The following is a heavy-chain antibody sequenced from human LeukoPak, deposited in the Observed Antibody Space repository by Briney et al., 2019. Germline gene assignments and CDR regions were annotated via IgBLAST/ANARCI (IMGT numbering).Heavy chain of an antibody. J-gene: IGHJ6*03. Sequence: PGGSLRLSCAASGFTFSYYAMSWVRQAPGTGLEWVSAISGSGDSTSYADSVKGRFTISRDNPKNTLYLQMNSLRAEDTAVYFCAKLQTYWVYYMDVWGKGTTVTVSS. D-gene: IGHD2-8*02. CDR3: AKLQTYWVYYMDV. CDR1: GFTFSYYA. V-gene: IGHV3-23*01. CDR2: ISGSGDST.